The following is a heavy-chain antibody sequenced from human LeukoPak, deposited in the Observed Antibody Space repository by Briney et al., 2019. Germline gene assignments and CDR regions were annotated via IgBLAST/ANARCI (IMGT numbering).Heavy chain of an antibody. CDR2: ISNSGGST. V-gene: IGHV3-23*01. CDR1: GFSFSNYS. J-gene: IGHJ4*02. CDR3: AKDTVGYTAYASFDY. Sequence: GGSLRLSCVASGFSFSNYSMNWLRQAPGKGLEWVSAISNSGGSTYYADSVKGRFTISRDNSKNTLYLQMNSLRAEDTAVYYCAKDTVGYTAYASFDYWGQGTLVTVSS. D-gene: IGHD5-12*01.